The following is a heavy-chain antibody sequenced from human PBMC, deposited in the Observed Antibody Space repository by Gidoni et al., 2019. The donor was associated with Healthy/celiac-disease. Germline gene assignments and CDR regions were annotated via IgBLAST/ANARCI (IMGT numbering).Heavy chain of an antibody. D-gene: IGHD2-21*02. J-gene: IGHJ3*02. Sequence: QVQLVQSGAEVKKPGSSVKVSCKASGGTFSSYAISWVRQAPGQGLEWMGGIIPIFGTANYAQKFQGRVTITADESTSTAYMELSSLRSEDTAVYYCARVGFCGGDCYSAFDIWGQGTMVTVSS. CDR2: IIPIFGTA. CDR1: GGTFSSYA. CDR3: ARVGFCGGDCYSAFDI. V-gene: IGHV1-69*01.